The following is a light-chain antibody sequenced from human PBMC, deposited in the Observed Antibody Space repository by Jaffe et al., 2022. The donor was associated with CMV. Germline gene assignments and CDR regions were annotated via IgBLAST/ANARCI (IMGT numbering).Light chain of an antibody. J-gene: IGLJ1*01. V-gene: IGLV2-14*03. CDR1: SNDIGTYNY. CDR3: NSYTSTNTRV. Sequence: QSALTQPASVSGSPGQSITISCTGTSNDIGTYNYVSWYQQHPGKAPKLMIYDVSDRPSGVSRRFSGSKSGNTASLTISGLQAEDEADYYCNSYTSTNTRVFGTGTKVTVL. CDR2: DVS.